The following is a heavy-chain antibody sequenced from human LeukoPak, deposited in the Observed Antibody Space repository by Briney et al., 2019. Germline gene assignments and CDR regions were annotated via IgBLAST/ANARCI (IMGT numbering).Heavy chain of an antibody. CDR1: GGTFSSYA. CDR3: ARDLNPYYYGSGDFDY. J-gene: IGHJ4*02. D-gene: IGHD3-10*01. V-gene: IGHV1-69*05. Sequence: GASVKVSCKASGGTFSSYAISWVRQAPGQGLEWMGRIIPIFGTANYAQKFQGRVTIITDESTSTAYMELSSLRSEDTAVYYCARDLNPYYYGSGDFDYWGQGTLVTVSS. CDR2: IIPIFGTA.